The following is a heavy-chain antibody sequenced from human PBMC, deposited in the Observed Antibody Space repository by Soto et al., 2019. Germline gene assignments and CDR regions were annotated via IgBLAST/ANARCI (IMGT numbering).Heavy chain of an antibody. CDR3: ARDTPLRFYPPNWFDP. CDR1: GFTFSSYW. J-gene: IGHJ5*02. V-gene: IGHV3-74*01. CDR2: INSDGSRT. D-gene: IGHD3-3*01. Sequence: GGSLRLSCAASGFTFSSYWMHWVRQAPGKGLVWVSRINSDGSRTSYADSVKGRFTISRDNAKNTLYLQMNSLRAEDTAVYYCARDTPLRFYPPNWFDPWGQGTLVTVSS.